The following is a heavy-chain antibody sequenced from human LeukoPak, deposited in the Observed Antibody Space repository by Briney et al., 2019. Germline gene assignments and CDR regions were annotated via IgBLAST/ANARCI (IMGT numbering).Heavy chain of an antibody. J-gene: IGHJ4*02. D-gene: IGHD3-10*01. CDR1: GASISSYY. CDR3: ARHPELYFFDY. V-gene: IGHV4-59*08. CDR2: ISYSGST. Sequence: SETLSLTCTVSGASISSYYWSWIRQPPGKGLEWIGYISYSGSTNYNPSLKSRVTISADTSKNQVSLTLSSVTAADTAVYYCARHPELYFFDYRGQGTLVTVSS.